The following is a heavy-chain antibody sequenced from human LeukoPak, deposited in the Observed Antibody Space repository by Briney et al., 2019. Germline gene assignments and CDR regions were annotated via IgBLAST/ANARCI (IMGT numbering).Heavy chain of an antibody. D-gene: IGHD2/OR15-2a*01. CDR2: INHSGST. Sequence: PSETLSLTCAVYGGSFSGYYWSWIRQPPGKGLEWIGEINHSGSTNYNPSLKSRVTISVDTSKNQFSLKLSSVTAADTAVYYCARNAGKYYRYFQHWGQGTVVSVSS. V-gene: IGHV4-34*01. J-gene: IGHJ1*01. CDR3: ARNAGKYYRYFQH. CDR1: GGSFSGYY.